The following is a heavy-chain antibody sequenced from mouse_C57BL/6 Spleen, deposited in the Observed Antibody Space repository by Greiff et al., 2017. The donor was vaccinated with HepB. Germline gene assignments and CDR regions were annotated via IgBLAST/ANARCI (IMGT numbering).Heavy chain of an antibody. CDR1: GYTFTSYW. J-gene: IGHJ3*01. D-gene: IGHD1-1*01. Sequence: QVQLQHPGAELVKPGASVKLSCKASGYTFTSYWMHWVKQRPGQGLEWIGMIHPNSGSTNYNEKFKSKATLTVDKSSSTAYMQLSSLTSEDSAVYYCARDGSSSWFAYWGQGTLVTVSA. V-gene: IGHV1-64*01. CDR2: IHPNSGST. CDR3: ARDGSSSWFAY.